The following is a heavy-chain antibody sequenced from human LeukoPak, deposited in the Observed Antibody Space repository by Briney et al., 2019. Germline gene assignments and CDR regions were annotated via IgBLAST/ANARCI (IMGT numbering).Heavy chain of an antibody. CDR3: AKDAGVLELDY. V-gene: IGHV3-30*18. D-gene: IGHD1-1*01. CDR1: GFTFSSYG. CDR2: ISYDGSNK. J-gene: IGHJ4*02. Sequence: GGSLRLSCAASGFTFSSYGMHWVRQAPGKGLEWVAVISYDGSNKYYADSVKGRFTISRDNSKNTLYLQMNSLRAEDTAAYYCAKDAGVLELDYWGQGTLVTVSS.